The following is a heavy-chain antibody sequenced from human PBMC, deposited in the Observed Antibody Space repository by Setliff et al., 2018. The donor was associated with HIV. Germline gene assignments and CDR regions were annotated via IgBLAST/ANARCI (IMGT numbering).Heavy chain of an antibody. CDR2: IKKDGSEK. J-gene: IGHJ4*02. CDR1: GFTFSSHW. D-gene: IGHD3-16*01. V-gene: IGHV3-7*03. CDR3: TIGPVTFGGYFDY. Sequence: PGGSLRLSCAASGFTFSSHWMSWVRQAPGKGLEWVANIKKDGSEKYYVDSVKGRFTISRDNAKNSLYLQMNSLRAEDTAVYYCTIGPVTFGGYFDYWGQGTLVTVSS.